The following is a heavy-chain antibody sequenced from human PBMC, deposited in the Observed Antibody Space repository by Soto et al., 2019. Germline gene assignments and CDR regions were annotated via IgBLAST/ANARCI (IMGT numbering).Heavy chain of an antibody. CDR1: GLTFSDHY. D-gene: IGHD1-1*01. V-gene: IGHV3-11*06. Sequence: GSLILSFAASGLTFSDHYISLIRQAPGKGLEWIGYSSNSGSFTRYADSVKGRFSISRDNAKNSLYLQINSLRGDDTAIYYCVRSGDNYNLLDNWGQGTQVTVSS. J-gene: IGHJ4*02. CDR2: SSNSGSFT. CDR3: VRSGDNYNLLDN.